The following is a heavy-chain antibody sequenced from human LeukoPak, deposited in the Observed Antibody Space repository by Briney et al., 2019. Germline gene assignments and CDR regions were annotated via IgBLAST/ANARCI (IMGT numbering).Heavy chain of an antibody. D-gene: IGHD3-16*01. J-gene: IGHJ4*02. CDR1: GYTFTNYY. CDR3: ARGGPLDY. CDR2: INPSGVST. Sequence: ASVKVSCKASGYTFTNYYMHWVRQAPGQGLEWMGIINPSGVSTTYAQKFQGRVTMKRDTSTSTVYMELSRLRSEDTAVYYCARGGPLDYWGQGTLVTVSS. V-gene: IGHV1-46*01.